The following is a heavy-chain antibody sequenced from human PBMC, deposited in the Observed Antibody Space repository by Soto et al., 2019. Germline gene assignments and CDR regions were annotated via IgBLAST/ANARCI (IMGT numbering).Heavy chain of an antibody. CDR1: GFTFDDYA. Sequence: EVQLVESGGGLVQPGRSLRLSCAASGFTFDDYAMHWVRQSPGKGLEWVSGISWNSGSIGYADSVKGRFTISRDNAKNSLYLPMNSLRAEDTALYYCAKDILREPRNSFDYWGQGTLVTVSS. CDR2: ISWNSGSI. V-gene: IGHV3-9*01. CDR3: AKDILREPRNSFDY. J-gene: IGHJ4*02. D-gene: IGHD3-16*01.